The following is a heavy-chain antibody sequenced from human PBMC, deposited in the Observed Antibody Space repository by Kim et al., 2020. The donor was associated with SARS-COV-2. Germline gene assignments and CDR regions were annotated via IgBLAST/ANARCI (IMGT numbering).Heavy chain of an antibody. CDR3: VRGYAGGPFDF. J-gene: IGHJ4*02. V-gene: IGHV3-20*01. CDR1: GFTFDDYG. CDR2: INGKGVDT. Sequence: GGSLRLSCAASGFTFDDYGMSWFRQVPGKGLGWFSGINGKGVDTGYGDSVKGRFSISRDNRKNSLYLQMNSLRAEDTALYHCVRGYAGGPFDFWGQGALVTVSS. D-gene: IGHD3-16*01.